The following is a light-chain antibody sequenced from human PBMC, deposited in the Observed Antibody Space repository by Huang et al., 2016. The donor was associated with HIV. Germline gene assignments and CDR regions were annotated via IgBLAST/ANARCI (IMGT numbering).Light chain of an antibody. CDR1: QGVRTN. V-gene: IGKV3-15*01. Sequence: EIVMTQSPATLSVSPGERATLSCRASQGVRTNLAWYQQKPGQAPRLVIYGASTRAPGTPDRFSGSGSVTEFTLTISSLQTEDVAVYYCQQYNKWPDFTFGPGTKVDV. J-gene: IGKJ3*01. CDR2: GAS. CDR3: QQYNKWPDFT.